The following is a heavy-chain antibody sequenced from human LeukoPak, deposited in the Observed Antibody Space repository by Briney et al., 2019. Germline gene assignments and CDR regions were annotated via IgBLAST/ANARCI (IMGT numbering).Heavy chain of an antibody. CDR2: ISSSSSTI. CDR1: GFTFSSYS. D-gene: IGHD3-22*01. Sequence: PGGSLRLSCAASGFTFSSYSMKWVRQAPGKGLEWVSYISSSSSTIYYADSVKGRFTISRDNAKNSLYLQMNSLRAEDTAVYYCARERKERNDGLWDYYDSLVQYFDYWGQGTLVTVSS. J-gene: IGHJ4*02. V-gene: IGHV3-48*01. CDR3: ARERKERNDGLWDYYDSLVQYFDY.